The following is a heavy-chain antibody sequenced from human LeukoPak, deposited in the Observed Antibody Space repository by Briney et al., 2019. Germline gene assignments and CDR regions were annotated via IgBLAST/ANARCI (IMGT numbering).Heavy chain of an antibody. Sequence: SETLSLTCTVSGGSISSYYWSWIRQPPGKGLEWIGEINHSGSTNYNPSLKSRVTISVDTSKNQFSLKLSSVTATDTAVCYCARGGTMVRGVIPPPLNWFDPWGQGTLVTVSS. D-gene: IGHD3-10*01. J-gene: IGHJ5*02. CDR3: ARGGTMVRGVIPPPLNWFDP. V-gene: IGHV4-34*01. CDR1: GGSISSYY. CDR2: INHSGST.